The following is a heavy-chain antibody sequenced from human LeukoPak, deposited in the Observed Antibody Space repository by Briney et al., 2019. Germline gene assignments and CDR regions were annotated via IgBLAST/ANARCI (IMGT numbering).Heavy chain of an antibody. CDR2: IYYSGST. V-gene: IGHV4-31*03. D-gene: IGHD3-10*01. CDR1: GGSISSGGYH. J-gene: IGHJ5*02. Sequence: SETLSLTCTVSGGSISSGGYHWSWIRQHPGKGLEWIGYIYYSGSTYYNPSLESRVTISVDTSKNQFSLKLSSVTAADTAVHYCARGYYGSGTLRDWFDPWGQGTLVTVSS. CDR3: ARGYYGSGTLRDWFDP.